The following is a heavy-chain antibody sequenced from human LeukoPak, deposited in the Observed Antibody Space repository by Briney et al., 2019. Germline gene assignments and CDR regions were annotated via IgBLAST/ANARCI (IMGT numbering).Heavy chain of an antibody. Sequence: GESLKISCRGSGYSFTSYWIGWVRQMPGKGLEWMGIIYPGDSDTKYSPSFRGQVTVSADKSISTAYLQWSSLKASDTAMYYCARHGPGNYVGYWGQGTLVTVSS. J-gene: IGHJ4*02. D-gene: IGHD6-13*01. CDR1: GYSFTSYW. CDR2: IYPGDSDT. CDR3: ARHGPGNYVGY. V-gene: IGHV5-51*01.